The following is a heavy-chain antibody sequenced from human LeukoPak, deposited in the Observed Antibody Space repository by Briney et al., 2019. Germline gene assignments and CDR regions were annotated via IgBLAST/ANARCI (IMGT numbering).Heavy chain of an antibody. D-gene: IGHD3-9*01. CDR2: MNPNSGNT. CDR1: GYTFTSYD. Sequence: ASVKVSCKASGYTFTSYDINWVRQATGQGLEWMGWMNPNSGNTGYAQKFQGRVTMTRNTSISTAYMELSSLRSEDTAVYYCARGRGSDSYYDILTGYRYGMDVWGQGTTVTVSS. J-gene: IGHJ6*02. V-gene: IGHV1-8*01. CDR3: ARGRGSDSYYDILTGYRYGMDV.